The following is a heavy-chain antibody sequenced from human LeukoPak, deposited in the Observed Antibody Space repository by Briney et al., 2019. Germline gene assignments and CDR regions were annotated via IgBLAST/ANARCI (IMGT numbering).Heavy chain of an antibody. J-gene: IGHJ5*02. D-gene: IGHD3-10*01. CDR3: ARDQHYYGSAPDYWFDP. V-gene: IGHV4-59*11. Sequence: PSETLSLTCTVSGGSITSHYWSWIRQLPGKGLEWIGYIYYSGRTNYNPSLKSRVTISVDTSKSQFSLELSSVTAADTAVYYCARDQHYYGSAPDYWFDPWGQGTLVTVSS. CDR1: GGSITSHY. CDR2: IYYSGRT.